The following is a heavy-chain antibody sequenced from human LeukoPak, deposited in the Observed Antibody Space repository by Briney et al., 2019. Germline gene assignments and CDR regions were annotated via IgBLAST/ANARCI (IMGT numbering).Heavy chain of an antibody. J-gene: IGHJ4*02. CDR1: GYTFISYG. D-gene: IGHD4-23*01. CDR3: ARPSSLYGGTSEDY. V-gene: IGHV5-51*01. Sequence: GASVKVSCKASGYTFISYGISWVRQAPGQGLEWMGAIYPGDSDTRYSPSLDGQVTISADKSVSTTYLQWSSLQASDTAMYYCARPSSLYGGTSEDYWGQGTLVTVSS. CDR2: IYPGDSDT.